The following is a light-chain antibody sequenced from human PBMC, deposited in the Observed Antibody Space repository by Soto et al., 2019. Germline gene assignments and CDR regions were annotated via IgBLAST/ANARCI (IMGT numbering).Light chain of an antibody. CDR3: QQRSDWTST. Sequence: EIVLTQSPATLSLSPGDRATLSCRASQSVGSYLGWYQQRPGQAPRLLIYDASNRATGIPARFSGSGSGTDFTRTISSLEPEDFAVYYCQQRSDWTSTFGGGTKVEIK. J-gene: IGKJ4*01. CDR1: QSVGSY. CDR2: DAS. V-gene: IGKV3-11*01.